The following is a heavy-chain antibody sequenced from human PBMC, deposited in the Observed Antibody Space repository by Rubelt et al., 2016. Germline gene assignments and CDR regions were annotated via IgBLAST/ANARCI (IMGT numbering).Heavy chain of an antibody. Sequence: QVQLQESGPRLVEPSGTLSLTCAVSGVSISSGNWWSWIRQPPGKGLEWIGSIHYSGRTTYNPSLKSRGTISDDTSKSQFSLKRRSVTAADTALYYCARLLGDYYIDSWGQGTLVTVSS. J-gene: IGHJ4*02. D-gene: IGHD3-16*01. V-gene: IGHV4-4*02. CDR2: IHYSGRT. CDR1: GVSISSGNW. CDR3: ARLLGDYYIDS.